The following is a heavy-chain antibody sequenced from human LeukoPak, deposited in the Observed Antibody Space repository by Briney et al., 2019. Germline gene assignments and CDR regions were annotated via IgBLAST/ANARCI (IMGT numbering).Heavy chain of an antibody. D-gene: IGHD4-17*01. CDR2: IHPSGGST. CDR1: GYTFSSYY. Sequence: AASVTVSCKASGYTFSSYYMHWVRQAPGQGLEWMGIIHPSGGSTSYAQNFQGRVTMTRDTSTSTVYMELSSLRSEDTAVYYCARASTVTTGYNWFDPWGQGTLVTVSS. V-gene: IGHV1-46*01. CDR3: ARASTVTTGYNWFDP. J-gene: IGHJ5*02.